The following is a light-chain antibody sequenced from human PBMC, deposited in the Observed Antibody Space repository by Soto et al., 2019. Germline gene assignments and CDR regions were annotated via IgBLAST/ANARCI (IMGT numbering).Light chain of an antibody. V-gene: IGLV2-14*01. Sequence: QSALTQPASVSGSPGQSITISCTGTSSDVGGYNYVSWYQQHPGKAPKLMIYEVSNRPSGVSNRFSGSKSGNTASLTISGLQAEDEADYYCGTWDNSLSGGVFGGGTKLTVL. CDR1: SSDVGGYNY. CDR2: EVS. CDR3: GTWDNSLSGGV. J-gene: IGLJ2*01.